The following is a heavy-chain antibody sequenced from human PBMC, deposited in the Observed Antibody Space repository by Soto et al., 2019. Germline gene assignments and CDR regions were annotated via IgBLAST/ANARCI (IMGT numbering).Heavy chain of an antibody. CDR1: GYSFTSYW. CDR3: ARLKYCGGDCYSVSFDY. V-gene: IGHV5-10-1*01. Sequence: PGESLKISCKGSGYSFTSYWISWVRKMPGKGLEWMGRIDPSDSYTNYSPSFQGHVTISADKSISTAYLQWSSLKASDTAMYYCARLKYCGGDCYSVSFDYWGQGTLVTVSS. J-gene: IGHJ4*02. D-gene: IGHD2-21*02. CDR2: IDPSDSYT.